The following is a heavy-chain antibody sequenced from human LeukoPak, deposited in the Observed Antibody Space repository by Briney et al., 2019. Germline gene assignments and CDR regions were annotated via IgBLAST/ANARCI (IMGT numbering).Heavy chain of an antibody. Sequence: GGSLRLSCAASGFTFSNYAMSWVRQAPGKGLEWVSVISGSGGSTYYADSVKGRFTISRDNSKNTLYLQMNSLRAEDTALYYCARFGGRGVVPAAMLGYWGQGTLVTVSS. CDR3: ARFGGRGVVPAAMLGY. D-gene: IGHD2-2*01. CDR1: GFTFSNYA. J-gene: IGHJ4*02. V-gene: IGHV3-23*01. CDR2: ISGSGGST.